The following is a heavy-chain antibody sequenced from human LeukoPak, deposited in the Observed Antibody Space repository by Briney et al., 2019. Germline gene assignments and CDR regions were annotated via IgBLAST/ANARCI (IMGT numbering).Heavy chain of an antibody. CDR3: ARGRTFDN. J-gene: IGHJ4*02. Sequence: PLETLSLTCTVSGGSISSYYWSWIRQPPGKGLEWIGNIYDRGSTKYNPSLKSRVTISVDTSKNQFSLRLSSVTAADTAVYYCARGRTFDNWGQGTLVTVSS. CDR2: IYDRGST. V-gene: IGHV4-59*01. CDR1: GGSISSYY.